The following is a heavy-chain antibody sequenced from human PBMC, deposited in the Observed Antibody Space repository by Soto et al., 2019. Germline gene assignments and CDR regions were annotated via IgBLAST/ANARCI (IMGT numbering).Heavy chain of an antibody. D-gene: IGHD3-22*01. CDR2: IKSDGSST. CDR3: TRPRYDSSGTPFDY. V-gene: IGHV3-74*01. CDR1: GFTFSSYW. Sequence: EVQLVESGGGLVQPGGSLRLSCAASGFTFSSYWMHWVRQVPGKGLVWVSRIKSDGSSTSYADSVKGRFTISRDNAKNTLYLQMNRLRAEDTAVYYCTRPRYDSSGTPFDYWGQGTLVTVSS. J-gene: IGHJ4*02.